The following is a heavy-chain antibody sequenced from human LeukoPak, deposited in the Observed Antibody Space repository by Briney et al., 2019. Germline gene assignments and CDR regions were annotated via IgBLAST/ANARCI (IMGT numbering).Heavy chain of an antibody. J-gene: IGHJ3*02. D-gene: IGHD5-24*01. CDR1: GDSISTYY. V-gene: IGHV4-59*12. CDR3: AVLLAGVSDGFDNAFDI. CDR2: IYHIGST. Sequence: SETLSLTCTVSGDSISTYYWSWIRQPPGKGLEWIGYIYHIGSTHYNPSLKSRVTISVDTSKNQFSLKLRSVTAADTALYYCAVLLAGVSDGFDNAFDIWGQGTMVTVSS.